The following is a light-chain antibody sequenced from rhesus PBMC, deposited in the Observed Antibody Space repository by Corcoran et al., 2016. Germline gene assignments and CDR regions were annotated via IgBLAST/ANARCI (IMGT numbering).Light chain of an antibody. J-gene: IGKJ2*01. Sequence: DIQLTQSPSSLFASVGDRVTITFRASQGITNDLAWYQQKPGETPKLLIYEASSLQSGISSRFSGSGSGTDFTLTISSLQSEDFATCYCQHYYSTPYSFGQGTKVEIK. CDR1: QGITND. CDR2: EAS. V-gene: IGKV1-25*01. CDR3: QHYYSTPYS.